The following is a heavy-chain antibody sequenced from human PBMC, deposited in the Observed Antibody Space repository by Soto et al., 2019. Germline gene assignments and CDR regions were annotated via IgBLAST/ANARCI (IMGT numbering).Heavy chain of an antibody. Sequence: ASVTVSCQASVGTVSSYAISWVRQAPGQGLEWMGGIIPIFGTAHYGQKFQGRVTITADESTSTAYMELSSLRSEDTAVYYCARARGVHYYCYGMDVWGQGTTVTVSS. CDR3: ARARGVHYYCYGMDV. V-gene: IGHV1-69*13. J-gene: IGHJ6*02. D-gene: IGHD3-10*01. CDR2: IIPIFGTA. CDR1: VGTVSSYA.